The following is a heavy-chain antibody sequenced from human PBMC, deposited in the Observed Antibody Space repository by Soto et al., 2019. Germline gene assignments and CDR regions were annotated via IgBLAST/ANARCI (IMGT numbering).Heavy chain of an antibody. Sequence: GASVKVSWKASGGTFSSYAISWVRQAPGQGLEWMGVIIPIVGTANYAQKFQGRVTITRDASTSTVYMELSSLRSEDTAVYYCARDRSIRELRISVLAYWGQGTLVTVSS. J-gene: IGHJ4*02. CDR1: GGTFSSYA. CDR2: IIPIVGTA. V-gene: IGHV1-69*05. CDR3: ARDRSIRELRISVLAY. D-gene: IGHD3-16*01.